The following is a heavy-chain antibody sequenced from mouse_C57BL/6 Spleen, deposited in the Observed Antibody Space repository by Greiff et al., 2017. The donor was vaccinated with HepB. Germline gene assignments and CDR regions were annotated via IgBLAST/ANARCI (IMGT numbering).Heavy chain of an antibody. J-gene: IGHJ1*03. CDR3: ARIHSNKRYFDV. Sequence: QVPLKVSGPGLLQPSQTLSLSCSSSGFSLSTFGMGVGWIRHPPGMGLEWLVHIWWDDDNYYNPALKSRLTISNDTSKNQLFLKIANVDTADTATDYCARIHSNKRYFDVWGTGTTVTVSS. CDR1: GFSLSTFGMG. CDR2: IWWDDDN. D-gene: IGHD2-5*01. V-gene: IGHV8-8*01.